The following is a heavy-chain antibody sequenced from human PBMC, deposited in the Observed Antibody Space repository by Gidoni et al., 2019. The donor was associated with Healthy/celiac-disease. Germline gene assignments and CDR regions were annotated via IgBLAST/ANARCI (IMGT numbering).Heavy chain of an antibody. Sequence: QLQLQESGSGLVNPSKTLSLTRAVPGGSIRRGGYSWSWIRQPPGKGLEWIGYIYHSGSTYYNPSLKSRVTISVDRSKNQFSLKLSSVTAADTAVYYCARGPHLFSSSGYFDYWGQGTLVTVSS. CDR2: IYHSGST. V-gene: IGHV4-30-2*01. CDR3: ARGPHLFSSSGYFDY. D-gene: IGHD6-6*01. CDR1: GGSIRRGGYS. J-gene: IGHJ4*02.